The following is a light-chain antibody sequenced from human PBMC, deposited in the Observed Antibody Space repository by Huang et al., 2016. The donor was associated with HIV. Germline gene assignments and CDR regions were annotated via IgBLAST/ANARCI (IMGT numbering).Light chain of an antibody. J-gene: IGKJ2*01. V-gene: IGKV3-11*01. CDR3: QQRRNWPPYT. CDR2: AAS. Sequence: EVVLTQSPATLSWSPGERATLSCRASQGVSRSFAWYQQKPGQAPRLLIYAASVRATGIPARFSGSASGTGFTLTISSLEPEDFAVYYCQQRRNWPPYTFGQGTKLEIK. CDR1: QGVSRS.